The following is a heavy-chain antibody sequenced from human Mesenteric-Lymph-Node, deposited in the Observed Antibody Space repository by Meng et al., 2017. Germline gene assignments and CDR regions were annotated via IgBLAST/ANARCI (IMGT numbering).Heavy chain of an antibody. CDR1: GGSISSTSYY. Sequence: QLQLQESGPGLVKPSETLSLTCTVPGGSISSTSYYWGWIRQPPGQGPEWIGSIYYSGSNYHNPSLKSRLTISVDTSKSQLALKLSSVTAADTAVYYCARQIFEFGYGGNSPFDYWGQGTLVTVSS. D-gene: IGHD4-23*01. J-gene: IGHJ4*02. CDR2: IYYSGSN. V-gene: IGHV4-39*01. CDR3: ARQIFEFGYGGNSPFDY.